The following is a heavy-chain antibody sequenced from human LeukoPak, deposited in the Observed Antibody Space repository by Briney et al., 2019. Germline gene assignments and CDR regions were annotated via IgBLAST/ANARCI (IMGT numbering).Heavy chain of an antibody. CDR2: ISGSGGST. CDR3: AKGGSTMTTVNNWFDP. Sequence: GGSLRLSCAASGFTFSSYSMNWVRQAPGKGLEWVSAISGSGGSTYYADSVKGRFTISRDNSKNTLYLQMNSLRAEDTAVYYCAKGGSTMTTVNNWFDPWGQGTLVTVSS. V-gene: IGHV3-23*01. J-gene: IGHJ5*02. CDR1: GFTFSSYS. D-gene: IGHD4-17*01.